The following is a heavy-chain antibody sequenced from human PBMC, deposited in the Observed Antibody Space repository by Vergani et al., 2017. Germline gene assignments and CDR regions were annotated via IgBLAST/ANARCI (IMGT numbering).Heavy chain of an antibody. CDR2: IYSGGST. Sequence: EVQLVESGGGLVKPGGSLRLSCAASGFTFSSYAMSWVRQAPGKGLEWVSAIYSGGSTYYADSVKGRFTISRHNSKNTLYLQMNSLRAEDTAVYYCAYVDTYWYFDLWGRGTLVTVSS. CDR3: AYVDTYWYFDL. V-gene: IGHV3-53*04. D-gene: IGHD5-18*01. CDR1: GFTFSSYA. J-gene: IGHJ2*01.